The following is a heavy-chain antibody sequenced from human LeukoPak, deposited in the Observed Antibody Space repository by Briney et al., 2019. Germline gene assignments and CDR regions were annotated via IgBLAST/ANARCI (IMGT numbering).Heavy chain of an antibody. CDR2: IHYSGST. V-gene: IGHV4-39*02. Sequence: SETLSLTCTVSGGSISSGSYYWGWIRQPPGKGLGWIGNIHYSGSTYYTPSLKSRVTISVDTSKNQFSLKLSSVTAADTAVYYCAREGGIKDYWGQGTLVTVSS. CDR1: GGSISSGSYY. D-gene: IGHD3-16*01. J-gene: IGHJ4*02. CDR3: AREGGIKDY.